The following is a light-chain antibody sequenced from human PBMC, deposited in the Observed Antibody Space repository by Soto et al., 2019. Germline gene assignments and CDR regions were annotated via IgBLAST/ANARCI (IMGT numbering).Light chain of an antibody. J-gene: IGKJ1*01. CDR2: GAS. Sequence: AIQMTQSPSSLSASVGDRVTISCRASQAIRNDLGWYQQKPGKAPNLLIYGASSLESGVPSRFSGSGSGTDFTPTISSLQPEDFATYYCLQDNNYPWTFGQGTKVEI. V-gene: IGKV1-6*01. CDR1: QAIRND. CDR3: LQDNNYPWT.